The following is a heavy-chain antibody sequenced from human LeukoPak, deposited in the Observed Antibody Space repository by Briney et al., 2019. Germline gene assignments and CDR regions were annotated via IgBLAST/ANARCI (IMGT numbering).Heavy chain of an antibody. CDR1: GFTFSSYA. CDR3: ASGHDYVWGSHSDY. Sequence: AGGSLRLSCAASGFTFSSYAMSWVRQAPGKGLEWVSAISSSGSTIYYADSVRGRFTISRDNAKNSLYLQMNSLRAEDTAVYYCASGHDYVWGSHSDYWGQGTLVTVSS. V-gene: IGHV3-48*03. CDR2: ISSSGSTI. D-gene: IGHD3-16*01. J-gene: IGHJ4*02.